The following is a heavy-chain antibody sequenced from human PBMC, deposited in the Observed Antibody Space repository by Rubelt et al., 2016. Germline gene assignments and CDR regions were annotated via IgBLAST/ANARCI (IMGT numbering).Heavy chain of an antibody. J-gene: IGHJ4*02. V-gene: IGHV1-18*01. CDR2: ISAYNGNT. D-gene: IGHD3-10*01. CDR1: GYTFTSYG. CDR3: ARDPLPVRGVIMTPTH. Sequence: QVQLVQSGAEVKKPGASVKVSCKASGYTFTSYGISWVRQAPGQGLGWMGWISAYNGNTNYAQKLQGRVTMTTDKSPGTAYMELRSLGSDDTAVYYCARDPLPVRGVIMTPTHWGQGTLVTVSS.